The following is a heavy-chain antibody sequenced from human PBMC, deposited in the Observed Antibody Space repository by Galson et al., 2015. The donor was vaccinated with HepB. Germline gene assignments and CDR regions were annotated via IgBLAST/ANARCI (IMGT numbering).Heavy chain of an antibody. CDR2: ISYDGSNK. CDR1: GFTFSSYG. V-gene: IGHV3-30*18. J-gene: IGHJ3*02. Sequence: SLRLSCAASGFTFSSYGMHWVRQAPGKGLEWVAVISYDGSNKYYADSVKGRFTISRDNSKNTLYLQMNSLRAEDTAVYYCAKVATQLWFGYDAFDIWGQGTMVTVSS. D-gene: IGHD5-18*01. CDR3: AKVATQLWFGYDAFDI.